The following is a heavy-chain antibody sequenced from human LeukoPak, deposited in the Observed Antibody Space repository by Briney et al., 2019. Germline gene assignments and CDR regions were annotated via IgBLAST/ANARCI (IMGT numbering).Heavy chain of an antibody. V-gene: IGHV3-48*04. CDR2: IRGSSSNI. J-gene: IGHJ6*02. D-gene: IGHD6-13*01. CDR1: GFTSSRHC. Sequence: GPSLRLSWAPSGFTSSRHCTNRVRQPPGKGQEWKSYIRGSSSNIKYADSVKGRFSISRTNDRNSLYLKMYSPSAPTKGKYCCARDTSSTGYACYGTAVWGQGTTGTVS. CDR3: ARDTSSTGYACYGTAV.